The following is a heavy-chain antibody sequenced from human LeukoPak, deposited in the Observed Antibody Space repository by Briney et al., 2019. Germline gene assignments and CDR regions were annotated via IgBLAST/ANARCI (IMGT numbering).Heavy chain of an antibody. V-gene: IGHV3-7*02. Sequence: GGSLRLSCAASGFSFTTSWMSWVRQAPGKGLEWVASIEQDGSEKYYVDSVKGRYTISRDNAKNSLFLQMNSLRAEDTAVYYCAKGHTSLAPGGQGALVTVSS. CDR2: IEQDGSEK. CDR1: GFSFTTSW. J-gene: IGHJ4*02. CDR3: AKGHTSLAP. D-gene: IGHD5-18*01.